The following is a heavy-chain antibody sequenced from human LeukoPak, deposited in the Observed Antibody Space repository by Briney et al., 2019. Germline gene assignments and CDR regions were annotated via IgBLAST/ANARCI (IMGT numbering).Heavy chain of an antibody. CDR1: GGSFSGYY. J-gene: IGHJ5*02. V-gene: IGHV4-34*01. D-gene: IGHD2-2*01. CDR3: ARGVPQNWFDP. Sequence: SETLSLTCAVYGGSFSGYYWSWIRQPPGKGLEWIGEINHSGSTNYNPSLKSRVTISVDTSKNQFSLKLSSVTAADTAVYYCARGVPQNWFDPWGQGTLVTVSS. CDR2: INHSGST.